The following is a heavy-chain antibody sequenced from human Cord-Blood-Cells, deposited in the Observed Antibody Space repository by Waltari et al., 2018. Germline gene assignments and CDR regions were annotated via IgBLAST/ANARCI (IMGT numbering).Heavy chain of an antibody. Sequence: PGASVKVSCKVSGYTLTELSMHWVRQAPGKGLEWMGGFDPEDGETIYAQKFQGRVTMTEDTSTDTAYMKLSSLRSEDTAVYYCATVSIAPAGSFDYCGQGTLVTVSS. CDR2: FDPEDGET. CDR1: GYTLTELS. V-gene: IGHV1-24*01. J-gene: IGHJ4*02. D-gene: IGHD6-13*01. CDR3: ATVSIAPAGSFDY.